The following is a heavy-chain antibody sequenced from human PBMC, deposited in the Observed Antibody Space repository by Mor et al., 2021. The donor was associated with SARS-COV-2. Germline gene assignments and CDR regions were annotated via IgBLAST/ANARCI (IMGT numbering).Heavy chain of an antibody. CDR3: AKADPVAVPSIDY. Sequence: YYADSVKGRFTISRNNFKNTLYLQMNSLRAEDTAVYYCAKADPVAVPSIDYWGQGTLVTVSS. V-gene: IGHV3-23*01. D-gene: IGHD6-19*01. J-gene: IGHJ4*02.